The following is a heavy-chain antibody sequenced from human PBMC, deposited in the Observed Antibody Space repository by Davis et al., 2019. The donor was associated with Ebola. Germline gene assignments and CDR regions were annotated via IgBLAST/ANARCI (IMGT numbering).Heavy chain of an antibody. J-gene: IGHJ4*02. CDR1: EYTFTSYD. V-gene: IGHV1-8*01. Sequence: AASVKVSCKASEYTFTSYDINWVRQATGQGLEWMGWMNPNSGNTGYAQKFQGRVTMTRNTSISTAYMELSSLRSEDTAVYYCARRVGARSGFDSWGQGSLVTVSS. D-gene: IGHD1-26*01. CDR2: MNPNSGNT. CDR3: ARRVGARSGFDS.